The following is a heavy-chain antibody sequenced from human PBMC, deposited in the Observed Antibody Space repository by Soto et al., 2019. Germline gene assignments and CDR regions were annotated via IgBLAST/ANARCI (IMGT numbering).Heavy chain of an antibody. CDR3: ARDQVSTGYYFSNWFDP. D-gene: IGHD3-9*01. CDR1: GYTFTGYY. Sequence: ASVKVSCKASGYTFTGYYMHWVRQAPGQGLEWMGWINPNSGGTNYAQKFQGRVTMTRDTSISTAYMELSGLRSDDTAVYYCARDQVSTGYYFSNWFDPWGQGTLVTVSS. CDR2: INPNSGGT. V-gene: IGHV1-2*02. J-gene: IGHJ5*02.